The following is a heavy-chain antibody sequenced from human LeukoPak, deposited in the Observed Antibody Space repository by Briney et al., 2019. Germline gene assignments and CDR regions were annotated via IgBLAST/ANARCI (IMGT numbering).Heavy chain of an antibody. CDR1: GGSISRSIYF. CDR3: ARARVHGSGSYDY. J-gene: IGHJ4*02. V-gene: IGHV4-39*01. Sequence: SETLSLTCTVSGGSISRSIYFWGWIRQPPGKGLEWIGSIYYSGSTYYNPSLKSRVTISVDTSKNQFSLKLSSVTAADTAVYYCARARVHGSGSYDYWGQGTLVTVSS. CDR2: IYYSGST. D-gene: IGHD3-10*01.